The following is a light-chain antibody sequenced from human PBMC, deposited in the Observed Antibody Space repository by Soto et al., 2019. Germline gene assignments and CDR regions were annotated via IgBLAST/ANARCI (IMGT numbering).Light chain of an antibody. Sequence: QSVLTQPASVSGSPGQSITISCTGTSSDVGAYNYVSWYQQYPGKAPKLMIYEVSNRPAGVSNRFSGSKSGNTASLTISGLQAEDEADYYCGTYTGSNTLLFGGGTKLTVL. CDR1: SSDVGAYNY. V-gene: IGLV2-14*01. CDR2: EVS. J-gene: IGLJ2*01. CDR3: GTYTGSNTLL.